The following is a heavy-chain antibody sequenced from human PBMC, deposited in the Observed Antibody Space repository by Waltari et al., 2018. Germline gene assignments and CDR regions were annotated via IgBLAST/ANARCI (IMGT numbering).Heavy chain of an antibody. J-gene: IGHJ4*02. CDR2: ISSDWTST. CDR1: GFTFTSYY. D-gene: IGHD1-26*01. V-gene: IGHV3-74*01. Sequence: EVQLVESGGGLVQPGGSLRLSCAASGFTFTSYYMHWVRQPPGKGLVCVSRISSDWTSTSYADSVKGRFTISRDNAKNTLFLQMNSLRAEDTGVYYCARGSHYSNDYWGQGTLVTVSS. CDR3: ARGSHYSNDY.